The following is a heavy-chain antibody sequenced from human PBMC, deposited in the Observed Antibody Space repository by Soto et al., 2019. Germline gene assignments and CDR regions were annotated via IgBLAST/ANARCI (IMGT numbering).Heavy chain of an antibody. CDR2: IYYSGST. CDR3: ARYRLSGCFDY. CDR1: GGSISSYY. J-gene: IGHJ4*02. V-gene: IGHV4-59*01. Sequence: QVQLQESGPGLVKPSETLSLTCTVSGGSISSYYWSWIRQPPGKGLEWIGYIYYSGSTNYNPYLKSRVTISVDTSKNQCSLKLSSVTAADTAVYYCARYRLSGCFDYWGQGTLVTVSS. D-gene: IGHD6-25*01.